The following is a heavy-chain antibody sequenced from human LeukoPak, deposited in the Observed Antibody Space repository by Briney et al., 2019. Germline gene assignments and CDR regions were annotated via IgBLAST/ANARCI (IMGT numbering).Heavy chain of an antibody. D-gene: IGHD4-23*01. V-gene: IGHV3-11*01. CDR3: ARDHGNSDPGDWFDS. CDR1: GFTFSDYY. J-gene: IGHJ5*01. CDR2: ISGSGSTV. Sequence: GGSLRLSCAASGFTFSDYYMSWIRQAPGKGLEWVSYISGSGSTVYYAASVRGRFTISRDNAKNSLFLQMNSLRAEDTAVYYCARDHGNSDPGDWFDSWGQETLVTVSS.